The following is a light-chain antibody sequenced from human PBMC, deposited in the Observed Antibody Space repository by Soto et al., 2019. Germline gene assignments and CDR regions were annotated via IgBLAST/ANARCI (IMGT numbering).Light chain of an antibody. CDR2: DAS. Sequence: DILMTQSPSSLSASVGDRVTITCRASQYIYNYLSWYQQKPGKAPKLLIYDASSLQSGVPPRFSGSGSGTDVTLSINSLQPEDFATYYCQQTYSTPLTFGGGTKVEIK. V-gene: IGKV1-39*01. CDR1: QYIYNY. J-gene: IGKJ4*01. CDR3: QQTYSTPLT.